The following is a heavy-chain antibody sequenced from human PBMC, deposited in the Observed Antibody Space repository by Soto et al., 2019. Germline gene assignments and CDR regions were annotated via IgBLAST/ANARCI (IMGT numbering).Heavy chain of an antibody. V-gene: IGHV2-5*02. CDR1: GFSLSTTGVG. CDR2: IYWDDDK. D-gene: IGHD3-10*01. J-gene: IGHJ5*02. Sequence: QITLKESGPTLVRPTQTLTLTCTFSGFSLSTTGVGVGWIRQPPGKALEWLALIYWDDDKRYSPSLKSRLTITKDTSKNEVILTMTNMDPVDTATYSCAQRLRDYGLGRERAHYFDPWGQGTLVTVSS. CDR3: AQRLRDYGLGRERAHYFDP.